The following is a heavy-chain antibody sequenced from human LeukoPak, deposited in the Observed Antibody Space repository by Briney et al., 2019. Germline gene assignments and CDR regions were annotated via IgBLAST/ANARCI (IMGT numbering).Heavy chain of an antibody. CDR3: ARDETRQLRDSSDYEPDAFDI. D-gene: IGHD3-22*01. CDR2: ISGSGDST. Sequence: GGSLRLSCAASGFTFSTYAVNWVRQAPGKGLEWVSTISGSGDSTYYADSVKGRFTISRDNSKDTLYLQMSSVRADDTAVYYCARDETRQLRDSSDYEPDAFDIWGQGTMVTVSS. V-gene: IGHV3-23*01. CDR1: GFTFSTYA. J-gene: IGHJ3*02.